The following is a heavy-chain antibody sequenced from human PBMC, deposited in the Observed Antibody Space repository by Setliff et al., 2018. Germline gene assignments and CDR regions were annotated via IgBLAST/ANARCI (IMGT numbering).Heavy chain of an antibody. J-gene: IGHJ4*02. CDR3: GRAGVAAADRKGVFDH. V-gene: IGHV1-46*01. D-gene: IGHD6-13*01. CDR2: INPGGGSA. CDR1: GYTLSRHY. Sequence: ASVKVSCKATGYTLSRHYMHWVRQAPGQGLEWMGIINPGGGSASIVEKFQGRVTMTSDTSTSTVYLDLSGLTSEDTAVYYCGRAGVAAADRKGVFDHWGQGTLVTVSS.